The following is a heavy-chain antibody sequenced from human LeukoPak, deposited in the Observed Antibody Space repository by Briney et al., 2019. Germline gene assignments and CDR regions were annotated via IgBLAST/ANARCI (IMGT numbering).Heavy chain of an antibody. D-gene: IGHD5-24*01. V-gene: IGHV3-21*01. J-gene: IGHJ4*02. CDR3: ARDPRDGYNYFDY. CDR2: ISGSSSYI. CDR1: GFTFSSYS. Sequence: GGSLRLSCAASGFTFSSYSMNWVRQAPGKGLEWVSFISGSSSYIYYADSVKGRFTISRDNAKNTLYLQMNSLRAEDTAVYYCARDPRDGYNYFDYWGQGTLVTVSS.